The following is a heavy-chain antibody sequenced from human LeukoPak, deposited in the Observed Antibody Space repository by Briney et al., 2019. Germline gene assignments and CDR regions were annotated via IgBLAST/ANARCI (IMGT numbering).Heavy chain of an antibody. J-gene: IGHJ3*02. V-gene: IGHV4-30-2*01. CDR1: GGSISSGGYS. CDR3: ASYGPPTLGRAFDI. D-gene: IGHD4-17*01. Sequence: PSETLSLTCAVSGGSISSGGYSWRWIWQPPGTGLEWIGYIYHSGSTYYNPSLKSRVTISVDRSKNQFSLKLSSATAADTAVYYCASYGPPTLGRAFDIWGQGTMVTVSS. CDR2: IYHSGST.